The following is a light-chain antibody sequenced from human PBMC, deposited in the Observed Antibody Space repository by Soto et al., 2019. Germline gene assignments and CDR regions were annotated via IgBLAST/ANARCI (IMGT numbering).Light chain of an antibody. V-gene: IGKV3-15*01. CDR3: QQYNTWPLT. J-gene: IGKJ4*01. CDR1: QSISSY. Sequence: DRVMTQSPATLSVGPGGRASLSGRASQSISSYLARYQQKPGQPPRLLFYDAYPSATGITASFRGSGSVTEFTLTISSLQSEDFAVYYCQQYNTWPLTFGGGTKVDI. CDR2: DAY.